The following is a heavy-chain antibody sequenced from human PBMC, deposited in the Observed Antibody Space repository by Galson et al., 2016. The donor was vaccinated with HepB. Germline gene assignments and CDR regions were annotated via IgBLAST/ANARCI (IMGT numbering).Heavy chain of an antibody. CDR3: TRGLVVVAATQDSSDYYGMDV. D-gene: IGHD2-15*01. CDR1: GFTYSGSA. CDR2: IRSKANSYAT. V-gene: IGHV3-73*01. J-gene: IGHJ6*02. Sequence: SLRLSCAASGFTYSGSAMHWVRQASGKGLEWVGHIRSKANSYATTYAASVKGRFTISRDDSKNTAYLQMYSLKTEDTAVYYCTRGLVVVAATQDSSDYYGMDVWGQGTTVTVSS.